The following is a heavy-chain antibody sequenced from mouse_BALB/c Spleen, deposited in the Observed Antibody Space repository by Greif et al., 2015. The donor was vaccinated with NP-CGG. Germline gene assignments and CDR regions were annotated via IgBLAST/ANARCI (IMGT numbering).Heavy chain of an antibody. CDR2: IWGDGST. CDR1: GFSLTGYG. J-gene: IGHJ4*01. CDR3: ARGDYGSSLYYAMDY. D-gene: IGHD1-1*01. V-gene: IGHV2-6-7*01. Sequence: VMLVESGPGLVAPSQSLSITRTVSGFSLTGYGVNWVRQPPGKGLEWLGMIWGDGSTDYNSALKSRLSISKDNSKSQVFLKMNSLQTDDTARYYCARGDYGSSLYYAMDYWGQGTSVTVSS.